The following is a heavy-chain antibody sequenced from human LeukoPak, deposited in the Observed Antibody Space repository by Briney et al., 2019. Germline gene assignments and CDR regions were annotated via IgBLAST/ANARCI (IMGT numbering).Heavy chain of an antibody. Sequence: ASVKVSCKASGGTFSSYAISWVRQAPGQGLEWMGRIIPIFGTANYAQKFQGRGTITTDESTSTAYMELSSLRSEDTAVYYCARAFETYYYGSGSFNFDYWGQGTLVTVSS. J-gene: IGHJ4*02. CDR1: GGTFSSYA. V-gene: IGHV1-69*05. CDR3: ARAFETYYYGSGSFNFDY. CDR2: IIPIFGTA. D-gene: IGHD3-10*01.